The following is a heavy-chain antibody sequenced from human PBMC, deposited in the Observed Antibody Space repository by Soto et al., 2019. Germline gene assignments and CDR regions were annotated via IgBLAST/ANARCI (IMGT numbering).Heavy chain of an antibody. CDR2: INTDGNVG. CDR3: AGWGGHDYNY. D-gene: IGHD4-4*01. J-gene: IGHJ4*02. V-gene: IGHV3-7*03. CDR1: GFTFSTHV. Sequence: GGSLRVFCVGFGFTFSTHVMTWVRQAPGKGLEWVANINTDGNVGTYVDSVRGRFTTSRDNAKNSLYLQMNSLRADDTAVYFCAGWGGHDYNYWGQGIMVTVSS.